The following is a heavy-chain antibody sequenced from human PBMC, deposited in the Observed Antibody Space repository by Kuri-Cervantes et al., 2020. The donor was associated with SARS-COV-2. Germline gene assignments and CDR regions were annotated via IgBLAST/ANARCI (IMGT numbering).Heavy chain of an antibody. D-gene: IGHD3-3*02. J-gene: IGHJ3*02. Sequence: SQTLSLTCAISGDSVSSDSAAWNWIRQSPSRGLEWLGRTYYRSKWYNDYAPSVKTRISITPDTSKNQFPVQLNSVTPEDTAVYYCARAGWSNFAIKAFDIWGQGTKVTVSS. CDR1: GDSVSSDSAA. CDR3: ARAGWSNFAIKAFDI. CDR2: TYYRSKWYN. V-gene: IGHV6-1*01.